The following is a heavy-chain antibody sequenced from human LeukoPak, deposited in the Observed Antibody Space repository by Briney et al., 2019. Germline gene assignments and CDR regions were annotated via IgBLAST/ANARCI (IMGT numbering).Heavy chain of an antibody. V-gene: IGHV3-30*03. CDR2: ISNDGSKK. J-gene: IGHJ4*02. CDR1: GFTFSSYG. D-gene: IGHD3-3*01. Sequence: PGGSLRLSCAASGFTFSSYGMHWVRQAPGKGLDWVAVISNDGSKKYYADSVKGRFTISRDNSKNTLSLLLSSLRAEDTAVYYCARDAPDGGVSKFDYWGQGTLVTVSS. CDR3: ARDAPDGGVSKFDY.